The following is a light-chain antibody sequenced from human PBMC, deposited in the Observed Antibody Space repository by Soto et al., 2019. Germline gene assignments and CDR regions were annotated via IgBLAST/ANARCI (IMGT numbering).Light chain of an antibody. CDR2: EVT. V-gene: IGLV2-8*01. CDR3: CSYAGSENGV. J-gene: IGLJ1*01. CDR1: SSDIGGYNY. Sequence: QSALTQPPSASGSPGQSVTISCTGNSSDIGGYNYVSWYQQHPGKAPKLMIYEVTKRPSGVPDRFSGSKSGNTASLTVSGLQAEDEADYYCCSYAGSENGVCGTGTKLTVL.